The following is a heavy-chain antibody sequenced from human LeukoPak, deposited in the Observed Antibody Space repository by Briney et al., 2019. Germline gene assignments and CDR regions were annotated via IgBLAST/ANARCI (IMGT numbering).Heavy chain of an antibody. Sequence: SETLSLTCTVSGGSISSGDYYWSWIRQPPGKGLEWIGYIYYSGSTYYNPSLQSRVTISVDTSKNQFSLKLSSVTAADTAVYYCARESPYCSGGSCYDGFWYFDLWGRGTLVTVSS. V-gene: IGHV4-30-4*01. D-gene: IGHD2-15*01. J-gene: IGHJ2*01. CDR3: ARESPYCSGGSCYDGFWYFDL. CDR2: IYYSGST. CDR1: GGSISSGDYY.